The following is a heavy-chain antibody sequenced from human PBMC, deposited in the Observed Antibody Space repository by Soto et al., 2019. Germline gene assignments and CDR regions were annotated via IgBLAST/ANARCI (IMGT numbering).Heavy chain of an antibody. CDR1: GGSISSSSYY. Sequence: SETLSLTCTVSGGSISSSSYYWGWIRQPPGKGLEWIGSIYYSGSTYYNPSLKSRVTISVDTSKNQFSLKLSSVTAADIAVYYCARLSIAARDFDYWGQGTLVTVSS. V-gene: IGHV4-39*01. J-gene: IGHJ4*02. CDR3: ARLSIAARDFDY. CDR2: IYYSGST. D-gene: IGHD6-6*01.